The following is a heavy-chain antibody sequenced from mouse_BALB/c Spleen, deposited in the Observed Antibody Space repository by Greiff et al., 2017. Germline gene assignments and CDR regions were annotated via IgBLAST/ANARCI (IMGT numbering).Heavy chain of an antibody. CDR1: GFTFNTYA. J-gene: IGHJ4*01. CDR3: VREEGYGNYGGYYAMDY. D-gene: IGHD2-10*02. Sequence: EVNLVESGGGLVQPKGSLKLSCAASGFTFNTYAMHWVCQAPGKGLEWVARIRSKSNNYATYYADSVKDRFTISRDDSQSMLYLQMNNLKTEDTAMYYCVREEGYGNYGGYYAMDYWGQGTSVTVSS. V-gene: IGHV10-3*03. CDR2: IRSKSNNYAT.